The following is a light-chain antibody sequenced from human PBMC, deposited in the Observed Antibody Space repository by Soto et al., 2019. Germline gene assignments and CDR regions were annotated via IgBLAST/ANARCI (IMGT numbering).Light chain of an antibody. CDR2: GAS. CDR3: QQYDTSLPYT. J-gene: IGKJ4*01. CDR1: QSVNNNY. Sequence: EIVLTQSPGTLSLSPGDRATLSCKASQSVNNNYLAWYQHKPGQAPRLLIYGASSRATGIPDRFSGSGSGTDFTLTIRRLEPEDFAVYYCQQYDTSLPYTFGGGTKVDIK. V-gene: IGKV3-20*01.